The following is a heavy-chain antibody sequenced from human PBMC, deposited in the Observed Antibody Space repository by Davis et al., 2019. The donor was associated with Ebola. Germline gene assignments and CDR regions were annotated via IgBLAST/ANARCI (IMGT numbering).Heavy chain of an antibody. D-gene: IGHD3-16*01. J-gene: IGHJ6*02. CDR3: ARQGGSYHFGMDV. Sequence: GESLKISCKGSGYSFTSYWIGWVRQMPGKGLEWMGIISPGDPDTRYSPSFQGQVTISADKSISTAYLQWSSLKASDTAMYYCARQGGSYHFGMDVWGQGTTVTVSS. CDR2: ISPGDPDT. V-gene: IGHV5-51*01. CDR1: GYSFTSYW.